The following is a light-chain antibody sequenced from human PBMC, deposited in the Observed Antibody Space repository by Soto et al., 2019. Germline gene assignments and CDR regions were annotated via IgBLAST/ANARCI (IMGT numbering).Light chain of an antibody. CDR2: DTS. J-gene: IGLJ2*01. CDR3: LLSCSGARPV. CDR1: TGAVTSGHY. V-gene: IGLV7-46*01. Sequence: QAVVTQEPSLTVSPGGTVTLTCGSSTGAVTSGHYPYWFQQKPGQAPRTLIYDTSNKHSWTPARFSGSLLGGKAALTLSGAQPEDDAEYYCLLSCSGARPVFGGGTKLTVL.